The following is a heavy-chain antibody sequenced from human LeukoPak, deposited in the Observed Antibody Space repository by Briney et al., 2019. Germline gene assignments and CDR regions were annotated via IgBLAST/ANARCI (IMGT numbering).Heavy chain of an antibody. Sequence: PVKVSCKASGYTFTSYGISWVRQAPGQGLEWMGGIIPLFGIANYAQKFQGRVTITADKSTSTAYMELSSLRSEDTAVYYCARGTPENYYYYYMDVWGKGTTVTVSS. CDR1: GYTFTSYG. CDR2: IIPLFGIA. V-gene: IGHV1-69*10. CDR3: ARGTPENYYYYYMDV. J-gene: IGHJ6*03.